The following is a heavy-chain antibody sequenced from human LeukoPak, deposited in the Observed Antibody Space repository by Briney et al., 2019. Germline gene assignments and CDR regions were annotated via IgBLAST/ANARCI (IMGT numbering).Heavy chain of an antibody. V-gene: IGHV3-23*01. CDR3: AKRGVVIRVILVGFHKEAYYFDS. CDR2: ISDTGGRT. J-gene: IGHJ4*02. CDR1: GITLSNYG. D-gene: IGHD3-22*01. Sequence: GGSLRLSCAVSGITLSNYGMTWVRQAPGKWLEWVAGISDTGGRTNYADSVKGRFTISRDNPKNTLYLQMNSLRAEDTAVYFCAKRGVVIRVILVGFHKEAYYFDSWGQGALVTVSS.